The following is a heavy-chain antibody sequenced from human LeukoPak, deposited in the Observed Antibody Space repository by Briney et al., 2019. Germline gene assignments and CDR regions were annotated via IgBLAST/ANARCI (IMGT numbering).Heavy chain of an antibody. CDR2: IYYSGST. J-gene: IGHJ4*02. CDR3: ARQVGYSYARVLDY. V-gene: IGHV4-34*01. CDR1: GGSFSGYY. Sequence: SETLSLTCAVYGGSFSGYYWSWIRQPPGKGLEWIGYIYYSGSTNYNPSLKSRVTISVDTSKNQFSLKLSSVTAADTAVYYCARQVGYSYARVLDYWGQGTLVTVSS. D-gene: IGHD5-18*01.